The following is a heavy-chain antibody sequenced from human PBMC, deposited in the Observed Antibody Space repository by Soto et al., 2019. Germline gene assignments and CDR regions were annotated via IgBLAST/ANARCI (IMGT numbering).Heavy chain of an antibody. CDR1: GFTFSASG. V-gene: IGHV3-33*01. J-gene: IGHJ4*02. D-gene: IGHD5-12*01. CDR3: ARDLNTGYVGDY. CDR2: IWFDGSKQ. Sequence: QVQLVESGGGVVQPGTSLRLSCVASGFTFSASGMHWVRQNQGKGLEWVAIIWFDGSKQYYADSVKGRFTVSRDNPGSTLFLQMNDLRTEDTAMYYCARDLNTGYVGDYWGQGALVVVSS.